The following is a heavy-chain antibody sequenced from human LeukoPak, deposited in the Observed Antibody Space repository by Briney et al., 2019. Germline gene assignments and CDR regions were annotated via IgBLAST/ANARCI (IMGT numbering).Heavy chain of an antibody. V-gene: IGHV3-23*01. J-gene: IGHJ4*02. CDR1: GFTFSSYA. Sequence: GGSLRLSCAASGFTFSSYAKSWVRQAPGKGLEWVSAISGSGGSTYYADSVKGRFTISRDNSKNTLYLQMNSLRAEDTAVYYCAKDHHSSGWSLDYWGQGTLVTVSS. D-gene: IGHD6-19*01. CDR3: AKDHHSSGWSLDY. CDR2: ISGSGGST.